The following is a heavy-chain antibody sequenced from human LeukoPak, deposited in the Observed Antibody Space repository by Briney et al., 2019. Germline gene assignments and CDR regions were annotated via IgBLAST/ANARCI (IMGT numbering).Heavy chain of an antibody. CDR3: ARDKATVATPYFDY. V-gene: IGHV1-2*02. J-gene: IGHJ4*02. Sequence: GASVKVSCKASGYTFTGYYLHWVRQAPGQGLEWRGWINCNSGGTNYAQKFQGRVTMTRDTSISTVYMELSRLIFDDTAVYYCARDKATVATPYFDYWGQGTQVTVSS. CDR1: GYTFTGYY. CDR2: INCNSGGT. D-gene: IGHD4-17*01.